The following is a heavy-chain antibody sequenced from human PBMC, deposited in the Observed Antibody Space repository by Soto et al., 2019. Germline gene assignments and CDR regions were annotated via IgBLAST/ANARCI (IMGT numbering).Heavy chain of an antibody. Sequence: SETLSLTCTVSGGSISSYYWSWIRQPPGKGLEWIGYIYYSGSTNYNPSLKSRVTISVDTSKNQFSLKLSSVTAADTAVYYCARAVHSGYVITWDFDYWGQGTLVTVSS. CDR3: ARAVHSGYVITWDFDY. J-gene: IGHJ4*02. CDR2: IYYSGST. V-gene: IGHV4-59*01. D-gene: IGHD5-12*01. CDR1: GGSISSYY.